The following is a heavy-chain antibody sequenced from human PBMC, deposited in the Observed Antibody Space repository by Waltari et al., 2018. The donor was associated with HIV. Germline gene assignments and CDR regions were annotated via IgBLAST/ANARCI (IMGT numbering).Heavy chain of an antibody. CDR3: ARGYSSSRWIPLYH. Sequence: QVQLVESGGGVVQPGTSLTLSCAVSGFTFSNFAIHWVRQAPDKGLEWLAVFWSDGVEISYADSVKGRFTISKDSSQKTLYLHLTSRRAEDTALYYCARGYSSSRWIPLYHWGRGTLVTVSS. CDR2: FWSDGVEI. CDR1: GFTFSNFA. V-gene: IGHV3-33*01. J-gene: IGHJ4*02. D-gene: IGHD6-6*01.